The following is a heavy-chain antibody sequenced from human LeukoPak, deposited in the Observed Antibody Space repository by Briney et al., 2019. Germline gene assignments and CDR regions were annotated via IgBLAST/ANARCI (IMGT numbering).Heavy chain of an antibody. V-gene: IGHV4-59*01. Sequence: SETLSLTCTVSGGSISSYYWSWTRQPPGKGLEWIGYIYYSGSTNYNPSLKSRVTISIDTSKNQISLRLTSVTAADTAVYYCAGYGNYWDWYFDLWGRGTLVTVSS. CDR2: IYYSGST. J-gene: IGHJ2*01. D-gene: IGHD4-11*01. CDR3: AGYGNYWDWYFDL. CDR1: GGSISSYY.